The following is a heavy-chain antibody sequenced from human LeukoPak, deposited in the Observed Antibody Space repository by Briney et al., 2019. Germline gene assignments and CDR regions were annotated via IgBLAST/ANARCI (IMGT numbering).Heavy chain of an antibody. V-gene: IGHV1-69*04. CDR1: GGTFSSYA. Sequence: SVKVSCKASGGTFSSYAISWVRQAPGQGLEWMGRIIPILGIANYAQKFKGRVTITADKSTSTAYMELSSLRSEDTAVYYCARPTELGGRELLDWGQGTLVTVSS. J-gene: IGHJ4*02. CDR3: ARPTELGGRELLD. CDR2: IIPILGIA. D-gene: IGHD3-10*01.